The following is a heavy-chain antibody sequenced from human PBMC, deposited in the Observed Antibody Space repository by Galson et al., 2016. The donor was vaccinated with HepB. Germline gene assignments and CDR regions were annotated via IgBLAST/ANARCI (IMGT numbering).Heavy chain of an antibody. J-gene: IGHJ6*04. CDR3: ARGMGDRYAMDV. D-gene: IGHD3-16*01. CDR2: LNRDGSST. V-gene: IGHV3-74*01. CDR1: GFTFSGHW. Sequence: SLRLSCAASGFTFSGHWMHWVRQAPGKGLEWVSRLNRDGSSTDYADSVKGRFTISRDNAKNTVYVQMNSLRAEDTALYYCARGMGDRYAMDVWGKGTTVTVSS.